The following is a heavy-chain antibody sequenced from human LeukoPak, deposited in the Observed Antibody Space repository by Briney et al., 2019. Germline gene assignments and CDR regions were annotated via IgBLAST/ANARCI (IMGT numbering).Heavy chain of an antibody. CDR3: ARDQKLWWSRGVYYFDY. J-gene: IGHJ4*02. D-gene: IGHD2-21*01. V-gene: IGHV1-2*02. Sequence: ASVKVFCKASGYTFTGYYTHWVRQAPGQGLEWMGWINPNSGDTNYAQKFQGRVAMTRDTSISTAYMELSRLRSDDTAVYYCARDQKLWWSRGVYYFDYWGQGTLVTVSS. CDR2: INPNSGDT. CDR1: GYTFTGYY.